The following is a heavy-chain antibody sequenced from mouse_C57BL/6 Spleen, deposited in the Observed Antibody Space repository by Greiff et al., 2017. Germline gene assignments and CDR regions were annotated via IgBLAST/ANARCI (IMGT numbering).Heavy chain of an antibody. Sequence: EVKLMESGGGLVKPGGSLKLSCAASGFTFSSYAMSWVRQTPEKRLEWVATISDGGSYTYYPENVKGRFTISRDTAKNNLYLQMSHLKSEDTAMYCCARGGDYGGYFDVWGTGTTVTVSS. CDR3: ARGGDYGGYFDV. CDR1: GFTFSSYA. D-gene: IGHD2-4*01. J-gene: IGHJ1*03. CDR2: ISDGGSYT. V-gene: IGHV5-4*03.